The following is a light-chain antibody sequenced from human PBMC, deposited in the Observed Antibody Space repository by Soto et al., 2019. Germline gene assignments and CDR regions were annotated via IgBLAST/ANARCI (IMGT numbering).Light chain of an antibody. J-gene: IGLJ2*01. CDR1: RSDVGNYDS. CDR2: EVS. Sequence: QSVLTQPASVSGSPGQSITISCTGTRSDVGNYDSVSWYQQHPGKAPKLVIYEVSNRPSGVSNRFSGSKSGITASLTISGLQAEDEADYYCSSYTGSTTLVVFGGGTKVTVL. CDR3: SSYTGSTTLVV. V-gene: IGLV2-14*01.